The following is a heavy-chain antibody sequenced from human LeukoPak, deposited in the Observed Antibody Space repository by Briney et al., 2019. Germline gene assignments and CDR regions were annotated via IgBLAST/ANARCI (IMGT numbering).Heavy chain of an antibody. CDR3: ARFYRSAEYYFDF. V-gene: IGHV4-59*01. CDR2: IYYTGST. CDR1: GGSIDSYY. D-gene: IGHD1-14*01. Sequence: PSETLSLTCTVTGGSIDSYYWGAIRQPPGKGLEGIGYIYYTGSTEYNPPLMSRVTISLDTSKNQFSLELTSVTAEDTAVYYGARFYRSAEYYFDFWRQETVVSVFS. J-gene: IGHJ4*02.